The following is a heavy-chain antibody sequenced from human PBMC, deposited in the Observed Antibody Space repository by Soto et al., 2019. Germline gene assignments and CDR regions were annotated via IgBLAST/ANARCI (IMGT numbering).Heavy chain of an antibody. D-gene: IGHD3-3*01. CDR1: GSAISNRSYY. CDR2: IYYSGST. V-gene: IGHV4-39*01. Sequence: SDTLSPTSTISGSAISNRSYYWSWIRQPPGKGLEWIGSIYYSGSTYDNPSLKSRVTISVDTSKNQFSLKLSSVTAADTAVYYCARQPYYDFWSGYRYYYYYMDVWGKGTTVT. CDR3: ARQPYYDFWSGYRYYYYYMDV. J-gene: IGHJ6*03.